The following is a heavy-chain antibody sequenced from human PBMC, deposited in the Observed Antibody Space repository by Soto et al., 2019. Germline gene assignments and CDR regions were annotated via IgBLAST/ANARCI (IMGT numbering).Heavy chain of an antibody. D-gene: IGHD6-19*01. Sequence: QVQLQESGPGLVKPSGTLSLACAVFGASISDDNWWSWVRQPPGKGLEWIGEIYRSGTTNYNSSLERRVTISMDKSRNRISLKLSSVAAADSAIYYCARHVGVPGTRGFDYWGQGTLVTVSS. CDR2: IYRSGTT. CDR1: GASISDDNW. V-gene: IGHV4-4*02. J-gene: IGHJ4*02. CDR3: ARHVGVPGTRGFDY.